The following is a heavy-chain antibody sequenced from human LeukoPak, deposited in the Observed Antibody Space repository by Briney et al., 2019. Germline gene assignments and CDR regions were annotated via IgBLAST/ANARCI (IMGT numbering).Heavy chain of an antibody. CDR1: GGSIRSYY. J-gene: IGHJ4*02. CDR2: IYYSGST. CDR3: ARGHGYLDY. Sequence: SETLSLTCRVSGGSIRSYYWSWIRQPPGKGLEWIGSIYYSGSTNYNPSLKSRVTISVDTSKNQFSLKLSSVTAADTAVYYCARGHGYLDYWGQGTLASVSS. V-gene: IGHV4-59*01. D-gene: IGHD5-24*01.